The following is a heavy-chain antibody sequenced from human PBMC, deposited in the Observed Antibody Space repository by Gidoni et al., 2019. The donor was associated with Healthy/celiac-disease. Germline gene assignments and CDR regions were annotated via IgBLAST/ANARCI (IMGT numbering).Heavy chain of an antibody. CDR3: AKEGGYCSSTSCYTWANYYYYYGMDV. Sequence: EVQLLASGGGLVQPGGSLRRSCAASGFTFSSYAMSWVRPAPGKGLEWVSAIRGSGSSRYYSDSVKGRFTISRDNSKNTLYLQMNSLRAEDTAVYYCAKEGGYCSSTSCYTWANYYYYYGMDVWGQGTTVTVSS. CDR1: GFTFSSYA. D-gene: IGHD2-2*02. J-gene: IGHJ6*02. V-gene: IGHV3-23*01. CDR2: IRGSGSSR.